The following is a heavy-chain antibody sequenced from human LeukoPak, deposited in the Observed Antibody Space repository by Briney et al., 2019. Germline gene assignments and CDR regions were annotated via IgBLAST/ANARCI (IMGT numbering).Heavy chain of an antibody. J-gene: IGHJ6*02. CDR2: IYYSGST. V-gene: IGHV4-59*01. CDR1: GGSISNYY. CDR3: ARVGGTNYYYYGMDV. Sequence: SETLSLTCTVSGGSISNYYWSWIRQPPWKGPEWIGYIYYSGSTNYNPSLKSRVTISVDTSKNQFSLKLSSVTAADTAVYYCARVGGTNYYYYGMDVWGQGTTVTVSS. D-gene: IGHD1-26*01.